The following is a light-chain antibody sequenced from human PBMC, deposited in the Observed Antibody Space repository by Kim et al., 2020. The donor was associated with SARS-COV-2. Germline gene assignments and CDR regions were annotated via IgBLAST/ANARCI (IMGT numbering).Light chain of an antibody. Sequence: QSALTQPASVSGSPGQSITISCTGTSSDVGKYNLVSWYQQHPGKVPKLMIYEVSKRPSGVSNRFSASKSGTTASLTISGLQAEDEADYYCCSYAGSSTWVFGGGTKLTVL. CDR1: SSDVGKYNL. V-gene: IGLV2-23*02. CDR3: CSYAGSSTWV. J-gene: IGLJ3*02. CDR2: EVS.